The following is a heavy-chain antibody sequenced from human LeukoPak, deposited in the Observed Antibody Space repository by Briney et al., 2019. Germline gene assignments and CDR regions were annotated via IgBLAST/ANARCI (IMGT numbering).Heavy chain of an antibody. J-gene: IGHJ4*02. CDR1: GFAFDNFW. Sequence: PGGPLRLSCTASGFAFDNFWMTWVRQAPGKGLEWVANMKQDGSEEYYVDSVKGRFTISRDNAKNSLYLQMDSLRAEDTAVYYCTRGQGCGYWGQGTLVTVSS. CDR3: TRGQGCGY. D-gene: IGHD2-21*01. CDR2: MKQDGSEE. V-gene: IGHV3-7*04.